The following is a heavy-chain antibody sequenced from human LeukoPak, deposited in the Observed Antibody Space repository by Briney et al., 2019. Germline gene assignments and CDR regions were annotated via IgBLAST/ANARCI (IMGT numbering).Heavy chain of an antibody. J-gene: IGHJ3*01. D-gene: IGHD2-2*01. CDR3: ARHGAFLTRGFCSSSNCYVDGLQT. CDR1: GGSTSSSY. CDR2: FYDTVST. V-gene: IGHV4-59*08. Sequence: SETLSLTSTVSGGSTSSSYWSWIRQSPGKGLEWLGYFYDTVSTKYNPSLKRRVSISTDTSKNQLSLKLNSVTAADTAVYYCARHGAFLTRGFCSSSNCYVDGLQTWGQGIMVSVSS.